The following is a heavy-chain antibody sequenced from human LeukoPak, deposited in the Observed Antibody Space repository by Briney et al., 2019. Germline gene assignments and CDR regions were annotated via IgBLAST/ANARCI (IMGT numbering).Heavy chain of an antibody. V-gene: IGHV1-2*02. J-gene: IGHJ5*02. CDR3: ARDRSYQRPNWFDP. CDR2: IHPNSGGT. Sequence: ASVKVSCKASGYIFTGYYMHWVRQAPGQGLEWMGWIHPNSGGTEYAQKFQGRVTMTRDTSISTAYMELSRLRSDDTAVYYCARDRSYQRPNWFDPWGQGTLVTVSS. D-gene: IGHD1-26*01. CDR1: GYIFTGYY.